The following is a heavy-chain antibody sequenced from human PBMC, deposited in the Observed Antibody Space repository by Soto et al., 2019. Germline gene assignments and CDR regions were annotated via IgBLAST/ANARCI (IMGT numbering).Heavy chain of an antibody. V-gene: IGHV3-23*01. CDR1: GFTFSSYA. D-gene: IGHD5-12*01. CDR3: AKGDPYSGYDLPPIFDY. CDR2: ISGSGGST. Sequence: GGSLRLSCAASGFTFSSYAMSWVRQAPGKGLEWVSAISGSGGSTYYADSVKGRFTISRDNSKNTPYLQMNSLRAEDTAVYYCAKGDPYSGYDLPPIFDYWGQGTLVTVSS. J-gene: IGHJ4*02.